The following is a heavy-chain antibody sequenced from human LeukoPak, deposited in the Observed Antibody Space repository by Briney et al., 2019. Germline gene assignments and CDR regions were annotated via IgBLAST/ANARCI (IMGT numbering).Heavy chain of an antibody. CDR1: GFTFSNCE. D-gene: IGHD5-12*01. CDR3: ARILVATDYFDY. CDR2: ISGSGSNI. J-gene: IGHJ4*02. V-gene: IGHV3-48*03. Sequence: PGGSLRLSCAASGFTFSNCEMNWVRQAPGKGLEWVSYISGSGSNIYYADSVKGRFTISRDNAKNSLYLQMNSLRAEDTAVYYCARILVATDYFDYWGQGTLVTVSS.